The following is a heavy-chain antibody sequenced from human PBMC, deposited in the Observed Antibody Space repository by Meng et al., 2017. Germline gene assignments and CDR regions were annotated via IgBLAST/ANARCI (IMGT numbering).Heavy chain of an antibody. CDR1: GGTFSSYT. J-gene: IGHJ4*02. D-gene: IGHD6-19*01. CDR2: IIPILGIA. Sequence: QGQLVESGAEVKKPGSSVKFSCKASGGTFSSYTISWVRQAPGQGLEWMGRIIPILGIANYAQKFQGRVTITADKSTSTAYMELSSLRSEDTAVYYCARVAVAGHFDYWGQGTLVTVSS. CDR3: ARVAVAGHFDY. V-gene: IGHV1-69*02.